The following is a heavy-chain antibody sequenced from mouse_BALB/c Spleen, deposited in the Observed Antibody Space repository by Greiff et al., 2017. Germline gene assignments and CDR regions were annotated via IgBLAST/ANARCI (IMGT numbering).Heavy chain of an antibody. CDR2: IYPGDGDT. CDR1: GYTFTSYW. CDR3: ARGLGPFDY. V-gene: IGHV1-87*01. D-gene: IGHD4-1*01. Sequence: VQLVESGAELARPGASVKLSCKASGYTFTSYWMQWVKQRPGQGLEWIGAIYPGDGDTRYTQKFKGKATLTADKSSSTAYMQLSSLASEDSAVYYCARGLGPFDYWGQGTTLTVSS. J-gene: IGHJ2*01.